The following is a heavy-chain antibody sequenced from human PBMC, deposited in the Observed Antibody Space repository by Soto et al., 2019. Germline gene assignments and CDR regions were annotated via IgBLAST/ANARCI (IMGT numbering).Heavy chain of an antibody. CDR3: ARGPGFWSGYGSNYYMDV. J-gene: IGHJ6*03. CDR2: INPNSGGT. CDR1: GYTFTGYY. Sequence: ASLKVSCKASGYTFTGYYMHWVRQAPGQGLEWMGWINPNSGGTNYAQKFQGWVTMTRDTSISTAYMELSRLRSDDTAVYYCARGPGFWSGYGSNYYMDVWGKGTTVTVSS. D-gene: IGHD3-3*01. V-gene: IGHV1-2*04.